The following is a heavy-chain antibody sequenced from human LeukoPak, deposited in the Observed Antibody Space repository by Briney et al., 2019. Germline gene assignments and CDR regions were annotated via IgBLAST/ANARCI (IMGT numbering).Heavy chain of an antibody. CDR2: IIPIFGTA. Sequence: ASVKVSCKASGGTFSSYAISWVRQAPGQGLEWMGGIIPIFGTANYAQKFQGRVTTTTDESTSTAYMELSSLRSEDTAVYYCASSPLRRSFDYWGQGTLVTVSS. CDR3: ASSPLRRSFDY. CDR1: GGTFSSYA. D-gene: IGHD3-10*01. V-gene: IGHV1-69*05. J-gene: IGHJ4*02.